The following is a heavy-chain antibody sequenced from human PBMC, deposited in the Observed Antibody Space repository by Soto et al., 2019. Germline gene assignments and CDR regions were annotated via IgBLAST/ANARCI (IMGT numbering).Heavy chain of an antibody. Sequence: SVKVSCKASGGTFSSYAISWVRQAPGQGLEWMGGIIPIFGTANYAQKFQGRVTMTTDTSTSTAYMELRSLRSDDTAVYYCARATHQQLDSDYWGQGTLVTVSS. CDR1: GGTFSSYA. D-gene: IGHD6-13*01. V-gene: IGHV1-69*05. J-gene: IGHJ4*02. CDR2: IIPIFGTA. CDR3: ARATHQQLDSDY.